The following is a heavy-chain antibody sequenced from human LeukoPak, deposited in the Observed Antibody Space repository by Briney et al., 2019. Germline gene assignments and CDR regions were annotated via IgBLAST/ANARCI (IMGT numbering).Heavy chain of an antibody. V-gene: IGHV3-48*03. J-gene: IGHJ3*02. CDR1: GFTFSNYA. D-gene: IGHD5-18*01. Sequence: GGSLRLSCAASGFTFSNYAMSWVRQAPGKGLEWVSYISRSGRPIYYADSVKGRFTISRDNAKNSLYLQMNSLRAEDTAVYYCARDRNTAMVSDGFDIWGQGTMVTVSS. CDR3: ARDRNTAMVSDGFDI. CDR2: ISRSGRPI.